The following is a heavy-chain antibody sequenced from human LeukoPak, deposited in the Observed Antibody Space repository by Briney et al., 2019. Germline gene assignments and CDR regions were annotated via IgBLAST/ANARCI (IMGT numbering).Heavy chain of an antibody. CDR1: GYTFTGYY. D-gene: IGHD2-2*01. J-gene: IGHJ6*04. CDR2: TNPNSGGT. CDR3: ARDRVPGRYYCGMDV. V-gene: IGHV1-2*04. Sequence: ASVKVSCKASGYTFTGYYMHWVRQAPGQGLEWMGWTNPNSGGTNYAQKFQGWVTMTRDTSISTAYMELSRLRSDDTAVYYCARDRVPGRYYCGMDVWGKGTTVTVSS.